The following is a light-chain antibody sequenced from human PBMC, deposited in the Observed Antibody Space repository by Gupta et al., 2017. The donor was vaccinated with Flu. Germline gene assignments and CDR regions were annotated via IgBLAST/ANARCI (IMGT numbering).Light chain of an antibody. CDR3: AAWDDNLSGVL. J-gene: IGLJ2*01. CDR1: SANIGNNY. V-gene: IGLV1-47*01. CDR2: RSD. Sequence: SVLTQSPTASVAPAKRVTLPCSGSSANIGNNYVYWYQHLPGTAPKLLIYRSDQRPSGVPDRFSGSKSGTSASLAISGLRSEDEADYYCAAWDDNLSGVLFGGGTKLTVL.